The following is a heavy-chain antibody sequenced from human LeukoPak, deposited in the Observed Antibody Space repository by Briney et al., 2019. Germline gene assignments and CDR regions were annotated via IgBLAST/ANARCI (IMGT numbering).Heavy chain of an antibody. J-gene: IGHJ4*02. CDR3: ARGDYYGSGRPTNAFDY. Sequence: ASVKVSCKASGYTFSNYGISWVRQAPGQGLEWMGWINPNSGGTNYAQKFQGRVTMTRDTSISTAYMELSRLRSDDTAVYYCARGDYYGSGRPTNAFDYWGQGTLVTVSS. CDR1: GYTFSNYG. CDR2: INPNSGGT. D-gene: IGHD3-10*01. V-gene: IGHV1-2*02.